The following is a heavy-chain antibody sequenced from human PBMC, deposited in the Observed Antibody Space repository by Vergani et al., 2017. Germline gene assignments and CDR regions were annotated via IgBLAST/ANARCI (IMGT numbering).Heavy chain of an antibody. CDR3: AKDGYYYGSGSYYNVL. V-gene: IGHV3-30*18. CDR2: ISYDGSNK. J-gene: IGHJ4*02. D-gene: IGHD3-10*01. Sequence: QVQLVESGGGVVQPGRPLRLSCAASGFTFSSYGMHWVRQAPGKGLEWVAVISYDGSNKYYADSVKGRFTNSRDNSKNTLYLQMNSLRAEDTAVYYWAKDGYYYGSGSYYNVLWGQGTLVTVSS. CDR1: GFTFSSYG.